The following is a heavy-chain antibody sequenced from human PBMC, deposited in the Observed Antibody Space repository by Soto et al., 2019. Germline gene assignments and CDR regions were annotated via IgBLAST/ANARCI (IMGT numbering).Heavy chain of an antibody. CDR1: GYTFTSYA. D-gene: IGHD2-2*01. Sequence: ASVKVSCKASGYTFTSYAMHWVRQAPGQRLEWMGWINAGNGNTKYSQKFQGRVTITRDTSASTAYMGLSSPRSEDTAVYYCARDREYQLLFDYYYYGMDVWGQGTTVTVSS. J-gene: IGHJ6*02. CDR3: ARDREYQLLFDYYYYGMDV. CDR2: INAGNGNT. V-gene: IGHV1-3*01.